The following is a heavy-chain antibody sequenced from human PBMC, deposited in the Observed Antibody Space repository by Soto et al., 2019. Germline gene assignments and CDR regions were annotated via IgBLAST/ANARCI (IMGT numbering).Heavy chain of an antibody. J-gene: IGHJ6*03. CDR1: GYTFTSYY. CDR2: INPSGGST. V-gene: IGHV1-46*03. CDR3: ARDWSRGWYLGYYYYYMDV. D-gene: IGHD6-19*01. Sequence: ASVTVSCQASGYTFTSYYMHWVRQAPGQGLEWMGIINPSGGSTSYAQKFQGRVTMTRDTSTSTVYMELSSLRSEDTAVYYCARDWSRGWYLGYYYYYMDVWGKGTTVTVSS.